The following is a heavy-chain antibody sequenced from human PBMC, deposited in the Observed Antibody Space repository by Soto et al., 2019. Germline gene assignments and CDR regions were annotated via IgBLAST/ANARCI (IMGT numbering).Heavy chain of an antibody. CDR2: INPSGDGT. CDR3: ARVALGYDYADV. D-gene: IGHD4-17*01. V-gene: IGHV1-46*02. Sequence: ASVKVSCKAFGYTFNAFYMHWVRQAPGQGLEWMGVINPSGDGTSYAQKFQGRVTMTRDTSTSTVYMELSSLRSEDTAVYYCARVALGYDYADVWGQGTTVIVSS. J-gene: IGHJ6*02. CDR1: GYTFNAFY.